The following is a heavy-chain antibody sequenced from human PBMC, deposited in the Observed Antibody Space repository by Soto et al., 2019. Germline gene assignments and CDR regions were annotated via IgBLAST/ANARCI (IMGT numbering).Heavy chain of an antibody. CDR3: ARIYWLRDSSGYHHPFDY. V-gene: IGHV1-69*06. J-gene: IGHJ4*02. Sequence: GASVKVSCKASGGTFSSYAISWVRQAPGQGLEWMGGIIPIFGTANYAQKFQGRVTITADKSTSTAYMELSSVTGADTAVYFCARIYWLRDSSGYHHPFDYWGQGTLVTVTS. CDR1: GGTFSSYA. D-gene: IGHD3-22*01. CDR2: IIPIFGTA.